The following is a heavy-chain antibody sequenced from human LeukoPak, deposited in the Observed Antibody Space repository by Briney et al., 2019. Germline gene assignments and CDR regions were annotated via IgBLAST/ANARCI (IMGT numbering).Heavy chain of an antibody. J-gene: IGHJ4*02. CDR1: GFTFDDYA. CDR3: AKAPNYDFWSGYLTAPFDY. CDR2: ISWDGGST. V-gene: IGHV3-43D*03. Sequence: GGSLRLSCAASGFTFDDYAMHWVRQAPGKGLEWVSLISWDGGSTYYADSVKGRFTISRGNSKNSLYLQMNSLRAEDTALYYCAKAPNYDFWSGYLTAPFDYWGQGTLVTVSS. D-gene: IGHD3-3*01.